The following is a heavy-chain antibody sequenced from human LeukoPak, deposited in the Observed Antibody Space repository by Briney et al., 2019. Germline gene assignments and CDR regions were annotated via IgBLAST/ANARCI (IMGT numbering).Heavy chain of an antibody. V-gene: IGHV1-18*01. CDR3: ARDASIGIAVAGSTNWFDP. J-gene: IGHJ5*02. CDR2: ISAYNGNT. D-gene: IGHD6-19*01. Sequence: ASMKVSCKASGYTFTSYGISWVRQAPGQGLEWMGWISAYNGNTNYAQKLQGRVTMTTDTSTSTAYMELRSLRSDDTAVYYCARDASIGIAVAGSTNWFDPWGQGTLVTVSS. CDR1: GYTFTSYG.